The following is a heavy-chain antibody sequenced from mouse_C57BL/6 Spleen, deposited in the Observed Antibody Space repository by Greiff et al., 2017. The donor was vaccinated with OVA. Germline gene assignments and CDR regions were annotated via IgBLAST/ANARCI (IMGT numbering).Heavy chain of an antibody. J-gene: IGHJ4*01. CDR2: ISRKSSNYAT. D-gene: IGHD2-1*01. Sequence: DVQLVESGGGLVQPKGSLKLSCAASGFTFNTYAMHWVRQAPGKGLEWVARISRKSSNYATYYADSVKDRFTISRDDSQSMLYLQMNNLKTEDTALYDCVRDGYGNWAMDYWGQGTSVTVSS. CDR3: VRDGYGNWAMDY. CDR1: GFTFNTYA. V-gene: IGHV10-3*01.